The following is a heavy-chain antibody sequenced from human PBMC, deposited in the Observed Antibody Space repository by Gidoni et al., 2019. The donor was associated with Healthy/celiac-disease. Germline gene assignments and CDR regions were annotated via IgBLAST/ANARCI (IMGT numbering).Heavy chain of an antibody. CDR1: GGSFSGYY. Sequence: QVQLQQWGAGLLKPSETLSLTCAVYGGSFSGYYWSWIRQPPGKGLEWIGEINHSGSTNYNPSLKSRVTISVDTSKNQFSLKLSSVTAADTAVYYCARGFGAAGRDNDYWGQGTLVTVSS. J-gene: IGHJ4*02. V-gene: IGHV4-34*01. CDR3: ARGFGAAGRDNDY. D-gene: IGHD3-10*01. CDR2: INHSGST.